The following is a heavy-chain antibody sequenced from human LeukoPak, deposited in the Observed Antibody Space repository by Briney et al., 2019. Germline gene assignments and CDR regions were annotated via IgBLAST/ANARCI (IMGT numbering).Heavy chain of an antibody. CDR3: AREIFSNTHYMDV. Sequence: GGSQRLSCAASGFTFDNYRVIWPRHATGKAVECVSVIYRGGSIYYADSVKGRFTISRDNSKNTLYLQMNSLRAEDTAVYYCAREIFSNTHYMDVWGKGTTVTVSS. CDR1: GFTFDNYR. CDR2: IYRGGSI. V-gene: IGHV3-66*02. J-gene: IGHJ6*03. D-gene: IGHD5-24*01.